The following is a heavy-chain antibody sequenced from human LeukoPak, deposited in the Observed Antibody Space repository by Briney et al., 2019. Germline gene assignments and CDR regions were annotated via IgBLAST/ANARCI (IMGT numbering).Heavy chain of an antibody. CDR3: ARGIAAALDY. CDR1: GFTFSSYA. Sequence: GRSLRLSCAASGFTFSSYAIHWVRQAPGKGLEWVAVISYDGSTKYNADSVKGRFTISRDNSKNTLYLQMNSLRVEDTAVYYCARGIAAALDYWGQGTLVTVSS. V-gene: IGHV3-30*04. CDR2: ISYDGSTK. J-gene: IGHJ4*02. D-gene: IGHD6-13*01.